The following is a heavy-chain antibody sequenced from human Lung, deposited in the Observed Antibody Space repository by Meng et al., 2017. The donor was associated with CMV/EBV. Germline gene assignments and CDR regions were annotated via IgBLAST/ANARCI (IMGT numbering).Heavy chain of an antibody. CDR1: GSSFTSYW. V-gene: IGHV5-51*01. J-gene: IGHJ2*01. D-gene: IGHD5-24*01. CDR2: IYPGDSDT. CDR3: ARRPMATTYWYFDL. Sequence: GGSLRLSCKGSGSSFTSYWIGWVRQMPGKGLECMGIIYPGDSDTRYSPSFQGQVTISADKSISTAYLQWSSLKASDTAMYYGARRPMATTYWYFDLWGHGTLVTVSS.